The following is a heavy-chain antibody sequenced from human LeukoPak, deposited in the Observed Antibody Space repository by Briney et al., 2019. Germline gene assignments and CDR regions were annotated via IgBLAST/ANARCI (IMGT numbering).Heavy chain of an antibody. D-gene: IGHD6-6*01. CDR2: IKPSGGDT. CDR3: ARGGETRAARSYYYYYMDV. CDR1: GYTFTDYN. J-gene: IGHJ6*03. Sequence: ASVKVSCKTSGYTFTDYNLHWVRQAPGQRLEWMGIIKPSGGDTSYAQTFQGRVFMTRDTSTSTVYMELSSLKSEDTAVYYCARGGETRAARSYYYYYMDVWGKGTTVTVSS. V-gene: IGHV1-46*01.